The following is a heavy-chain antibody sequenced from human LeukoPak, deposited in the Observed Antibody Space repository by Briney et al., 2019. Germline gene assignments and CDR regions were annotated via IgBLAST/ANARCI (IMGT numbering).Heavy chain of an antibody. D-gene: IGHD2-21*02. Sequence: SVKVSCKASGGTFSSYAISWMRQAPGQGLEWMGGIIPIFGTANYAQKFQGRVTITADESTSTAYMELSSLRSEDTAVYYCARVVTRIGDAFDIWGQGTMVTVSS. J-gene: IGHJ3*02. CDR2: IIPIFGTA. CDR1: GGTFSSYA. CDR3: ARVVTRIGDAFDI. V-gene: IGHV1-69*13.